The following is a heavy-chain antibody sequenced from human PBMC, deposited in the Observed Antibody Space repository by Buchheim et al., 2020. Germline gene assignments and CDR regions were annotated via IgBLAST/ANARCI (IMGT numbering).Heavy chain of an antibody. V-gene: IGHV3-48*01. J-gene: IGHJ4*02. CDR3: VRDEVGINDFDL. Sequence: EVQLVESGGGLVQPGGSLRLSCAASGFIFSTYAMNWVRQAPGKGLEWVSHIGTSIRDIYYADAVSGRFTISRDTADNSRYLRMNSLRAEDTAVYYCVRDEVGINDFDLWGQGTL. D-gene: IGHD1-26*01. CDR1: GFIFSTYA. CDR2: IGTSIRDI.